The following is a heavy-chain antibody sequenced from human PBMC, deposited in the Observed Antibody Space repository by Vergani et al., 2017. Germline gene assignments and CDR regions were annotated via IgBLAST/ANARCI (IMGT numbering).Heavy chain of an antibody. D-gene: IGHD3-10*01. CDR1: GFTFSTYA. Sequence: EVQLLESGGSLKQPGGSVRLSCAASGFTFSTYAMHWVRQAPGKGLEWVSALTGGGGSTYYADSFKGRFIISRDNSRDTLYLQMNSLRPEDTATYYWAKDQRGGGNYGWFDPWGQGTLVTVSP. CDR2: LTGGGGST. V-gene: IGHV3-23*01. J-gene: IGHJ5*02. CDR3: AKDQRGGGNYGWFDP.